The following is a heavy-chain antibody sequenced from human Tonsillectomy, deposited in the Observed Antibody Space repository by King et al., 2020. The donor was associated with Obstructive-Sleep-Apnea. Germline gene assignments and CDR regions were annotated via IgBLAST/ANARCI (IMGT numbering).Heavy chain of an antibody. V-gene: IGHV4-59*08. CDR2: VFSSGYT. J-gene: IGHJ4*02. D-gene: IGHD2-15*01. CDR3: ARGVAIDFFDY. Sequence: QLQESGPGLLKPSETLSLTCSVSGGSISFYFWSWIRQPPGKGLEWIGSVFSSGYTSYNPSLKSRLTMSVDTSKNHFSLTLNSVAAADTAVYYCARGVAIDFFDYWGQGNLVTVSS. CDR1: GGSISFYF.